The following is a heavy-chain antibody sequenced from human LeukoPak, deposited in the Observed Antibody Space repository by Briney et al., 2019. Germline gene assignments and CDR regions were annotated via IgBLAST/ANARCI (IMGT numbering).Heavy chain of an antibody. J-gene: IGHJ6*03. V-gene: IGHV1-2*02. CDR2: INPNSGGT. CDR3: AREGLRSMAARRGTRDYMDV. Sequence: GASVKVSCKASGYTFTGYYTHWVRQAPGQGLEWMGWINPNSGGTNYAQKFQGRVTMTRDTSISTAYMELRSLRSDDTAVYDCAREGLRSMAARRGTRDYMDVWGKGTTVIVSS. CDR1: GYTFTGYY. D-gene: IGHD6-6*01.